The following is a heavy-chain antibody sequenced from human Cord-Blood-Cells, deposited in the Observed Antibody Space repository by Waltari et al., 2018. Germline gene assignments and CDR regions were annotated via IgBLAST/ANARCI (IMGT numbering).Heavy chain of an antibody. CDR3: ARGGGSGSYYNRDAFDI. J-gene: IGHJ3*02. CDR2: IYSGGST. Sequence: EVQLVESGGGLIQPGGSLRLSCAASGFTVSINYMSWVRQAPGKGLEWVSVIYSGGSTYYADSVKGRFTISRDNSKNTLYLQMNSLRAEDTAVYYCARGGGSGSYYNRDAFDIWGQGTMVTVSS. V-gene: IGHV3-53*01. D-gene: IGHD3-10*01. CDR1: GFTVSINY.